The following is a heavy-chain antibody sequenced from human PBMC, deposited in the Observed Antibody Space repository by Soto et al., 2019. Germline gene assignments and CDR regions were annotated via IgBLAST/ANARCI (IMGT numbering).Heavy chain of an antibody. CDR1: GGSISSYY. CDR3: ARIHTVVTYYFDY. CDR2: VYYSGST. D-gene: IGHD2-15*01. J-gene: IGHJ4*02. V-gene: IGHV4-59*01. Sequence: SETLSLTCTVSGGSISSYYWSWIRQPPGKGLEWIGYVYYSGSTNYNPSLKSRVTISVDTSKNQFSLKLSSVTAADTAVYYCARIHTVVTYYFDYWGQGTLVTVSS.